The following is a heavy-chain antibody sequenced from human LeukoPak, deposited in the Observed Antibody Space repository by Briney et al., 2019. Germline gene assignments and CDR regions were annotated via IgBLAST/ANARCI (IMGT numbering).Heavy chain of an antibody. J-gene: IGHJ4*02. V-gene: IGHV4-34*01. CDR3: ARHYRYYDILTGYYNPYYFDY. CDR1: GGSFSGYY. Sequence: SETLSLTCAVYGGSFSGYYWSWIRQPPGKGLEWIGEINHSGSTNYNPSLKSRVTISVDTSKNQFSLKLSSVTAADTAVYYCARHYRYYDILTGYYNPYYFDYWGQGTLVTVSS. CDR2: INHSGST. D-gene: IGHD3-9*01.